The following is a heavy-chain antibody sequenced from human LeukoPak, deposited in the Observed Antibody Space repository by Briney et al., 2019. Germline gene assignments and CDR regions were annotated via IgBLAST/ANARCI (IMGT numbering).Heavy chain of an antibody. Sequence: GGSLTLSCAASGFTASTYYMNWVRQAPGKGLEWLSIIYSGGTTYHADSVKGRFTISRDTSKNTLSLQMNSLRAEDTAVYFCARVGDHFHWNLDLWGRGTLVTVSS. CDR1: GFTASTYY. D-gene: IGHD3-3*02. CDR3: ARVGDHFHWNLDL. J-gene: IGHJ2*01. CDR2: IYSGGTT. V-gene: IGHV3-53*01.